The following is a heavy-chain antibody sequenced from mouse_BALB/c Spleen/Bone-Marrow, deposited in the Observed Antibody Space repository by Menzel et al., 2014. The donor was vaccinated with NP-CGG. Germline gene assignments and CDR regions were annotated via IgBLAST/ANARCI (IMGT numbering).Heavy chain of an antibody. CDR1: GFTFSSYG. CDR2: ISSGGSYT. D-gene: IGHD1-1*01. V-gene: IGHV5-6*01. J-gene: IGHJ2*01. CDR3: GRNYYGSSYYFDY. Sequence: EVMLVESGGDLVKPGGSLKLSCVASGFTFSSYGMSWVRQTPDKRLEWVATISSGGSYTYYPDSVKGRFTISRDNAKNTLYLQMSSQKSEDTAMYYCGRNYYGSSYYFDYWGQGTTLTVSS.